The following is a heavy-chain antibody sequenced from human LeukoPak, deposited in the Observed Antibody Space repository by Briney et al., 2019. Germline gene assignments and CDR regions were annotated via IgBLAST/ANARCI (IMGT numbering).Heavy chain of an antibody. CDR3: AREAVHPYSSSWYKGGWFDP. J-gene: IGHJ5*02. V-gene: IGHV1-18*01. D-gene: IGHD6-13*01. Sequence: ASVKVSRKASGCIFTSYGSSWVRQAAGLGLEWMGWISAYNGNTNYAQRLQDRVTMTTDTSTSTAYMELRSLRSDDTAVYYCAREAVHPYSSSWYKGGWFDPWGQGTLVTVSS. CDR2: ISAYNGNT. CDR1: GCIFTSYG.